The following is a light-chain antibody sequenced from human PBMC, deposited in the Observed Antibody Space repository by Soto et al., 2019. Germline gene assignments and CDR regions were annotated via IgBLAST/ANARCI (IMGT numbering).Light chain of an antibody. CDR3: QQYNSYSWT. Sequence: DIQMTQSPSTLSASVGDRVTITCRASQSVSNWLAWYQQTPGKAPKLLIYKASTLESGVPSRFSGSGSGTEFTLSINNLQPDDFATYYCQQYNSYSWTVGQGTKVDIK. V-gene: IGKV1-5*03. CDR1: QSVSNW. J-gene: IGKJ1*01. CDR2: KAS.